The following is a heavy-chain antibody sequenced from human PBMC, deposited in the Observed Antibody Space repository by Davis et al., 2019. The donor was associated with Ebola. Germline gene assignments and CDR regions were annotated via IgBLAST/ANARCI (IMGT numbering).Heavy chain of an antibody. Sequence: GESLKISCAASGFIFSDFWMSWVRQAPGAGLEWVSAISHSGGDTYYADSVEGRFTISRDNSKNTVYLQMNSLTAEDTAVYYCTKARRLYYYYGMDVWGQGTTVTVSS. CDR1: GFIFSDFW. CDR2: ISHSGGDT. J-gene: IGHJ6*02. CDR3: TKARRLYYYYGMDV. V-gene: IGHV3-23*01.